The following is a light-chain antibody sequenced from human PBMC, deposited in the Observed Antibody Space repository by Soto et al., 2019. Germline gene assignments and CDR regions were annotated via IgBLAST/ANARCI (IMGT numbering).Light chain of an antibody. J-gene: IGKJ1*01. CDR1: QSVSNNY. CDR2: GAS. CDR3: QQYGSSGT. Sequence: EIVLTQSPGTLSLSPGERATLSCRASQSVSNNYLAWYQPQPGQAPTLLIYGASNRATGIPDRFSGSGSGTDFTLTISRLEPEDFAVYYCQQYGSSGTFGQGTKVDIK. V-gene: IGKV3-20*01.